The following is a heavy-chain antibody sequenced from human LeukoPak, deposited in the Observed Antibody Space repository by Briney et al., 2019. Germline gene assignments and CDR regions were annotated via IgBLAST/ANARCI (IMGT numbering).Heavy chain of an antibody. D-gene: IGHD3-16*02. Sequence: PGGSLRLSCAASGFTFSSFSMNWVRQAPGKGLEWVSYIRSSGTSTDYTGSVKGRFTISRDNAKNSLYLQMNSLRAEDTALYYCAKDRNPVGGVIVNPHFDYWGQGTLVTVSS. J-gene: IGHJ4*02. V-gene: IGHV3-48*04. CDR3: AKDRNPVGGVIVNPHFDY. CDR1: GFTFSSFS. CDR2: IRSSGTST.